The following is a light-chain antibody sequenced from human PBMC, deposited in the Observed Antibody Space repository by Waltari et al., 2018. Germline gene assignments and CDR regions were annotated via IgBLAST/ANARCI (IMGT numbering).Light chain of an antibody. V-gene: IGKV1-39*01. J-gene: IGKJ2*01. CDR3: QQSYVTPRT. Sequence: DIQMTQSPSALSASVGDRVTIPCRASQSITTYLNRYQQKQGKAPKLMIYAASSLQSGVPSRFSGSGSGTDFTLTISSLQPEDFATYYCQQSYVTPRTFGQGTKLDIK. CDR1: QSITTY. CDR2: AAS.